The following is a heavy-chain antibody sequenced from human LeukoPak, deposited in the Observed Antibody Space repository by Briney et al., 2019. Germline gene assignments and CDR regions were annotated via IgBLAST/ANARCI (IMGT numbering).Heavy chain of an antibody. J-gene: IGHJ4*02. CDR3: ARDQEGFDY. V-gene: IGHV1-46*01. CDR1: GYTFTSNY. Sequence: ASVKVSCKASGYTFTSNYTHWVRQAPGQGLEWMGMIYPRDGSTSYAQKFQGRVTVTRDTSTSTVPMELSGLRSEDTAVYYCARDQEGFDYWGQGTLVTVSS. CDR2: IYPRDGST.